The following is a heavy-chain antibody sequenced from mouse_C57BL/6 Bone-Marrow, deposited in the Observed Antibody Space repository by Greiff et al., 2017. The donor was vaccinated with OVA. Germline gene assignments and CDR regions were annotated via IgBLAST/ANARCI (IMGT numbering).Heavy chain of an antibody. D-gene: IGHD1-1*01. CDR2: ILPGSGST. CDR3: ANYYGSRGDYFDY. CDR1: GYTFTGYW. J-gene: IGHJ2*01. Sequence: QVQLKESGAELMKPGASVKLSCKATGYTFTGYWIEWVKQRPGHGLEWIGEILPGSGSTNYNEKFKAKATLTVDKSSSTAYMQLKSLTSEDSAVYYCANYYGSRGDYFDYWGQGTTLTVSS. V-gene: IGHV1-9*01.